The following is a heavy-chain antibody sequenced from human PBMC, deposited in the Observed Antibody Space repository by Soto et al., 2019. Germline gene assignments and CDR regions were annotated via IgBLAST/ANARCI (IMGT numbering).Heavy chain of an antibody. CDR2: INSDGSDT. CDR1: GLSSSSPL. D-gene: IGHD3-3*01. J-gene: IGHJ4*03. Sequence: VVSRRLACRAGGLSSSSPLMHWVRQSPEKGQVWVSRINSDGSDTTYADSVKCRFTISRDNAKNTLYLQMHSLRAEDTAVYYCARGLEEWARPPVIWGQGTLVTVSS. CDR3: ARGLEEWARPPVI. V-gene: IGHV3-74*01.